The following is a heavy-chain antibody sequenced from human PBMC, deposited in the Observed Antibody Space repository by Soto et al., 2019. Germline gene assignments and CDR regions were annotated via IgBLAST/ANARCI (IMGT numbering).Heavy chain of an antibody. CDR2: ISYDGSNK. CDR1: GFTFSSYG. V-gene: IGHV3-30*18. J-gene: IGHJ6*02. D-gene: IGHD1-20*01. CDR3: AKDGMTSSNLYYYYYGMDV. Sequence: GGSLSLSCAASGFTFSSYGMHWVRQAPGKGLEWVAVISYDGSNKYYADSVKGRFTISRDNSKNTLYLQMNSLRAEDTAVYYCAKDGMTSSNLYYYYYGMDVWGQGTTVTV.